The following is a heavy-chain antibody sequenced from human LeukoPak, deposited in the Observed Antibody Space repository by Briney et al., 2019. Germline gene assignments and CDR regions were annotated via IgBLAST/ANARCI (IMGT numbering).Heavy chain of an antibody. V-gene: IGHV1-2*02. D-gene: IGHD1-26*01. CDR2: INPNSGGS. CDR1: GYTFTGYY. Sequence: ASVNVSCKASGYTFTGYYMHWVRQAPGQGLEGVGGINPNSGGSNYAQKFRGRVTKTSDTSISSAYMELSTLRSDDTAVYYCARDPRELPPHYGMDVWGQGTTVTVSS. J-gene: IGHJ6*02. CDR3: ARDPRELPPHYGMDV.